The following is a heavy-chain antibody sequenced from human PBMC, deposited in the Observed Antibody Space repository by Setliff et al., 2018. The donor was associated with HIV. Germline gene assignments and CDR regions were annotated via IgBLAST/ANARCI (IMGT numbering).Heavy chain of an antibody. CDR3: AKLPTIYGVADSFDM. CDR2: IDDTGRKT. J-gene: IGHJ3*02. D-gene: IGHD3-3*01. Sequence: PGGSLRLSCVASGFTFRSYDMSWVRQAPGKGLEWVSSIDDTGRKTDYADSVKGRFTISRDNSKNTLYLQMHSLRVDDTASYYCAKLPTIYGVADSFDMWGRGTKVTVS. V-gene: IGHV3-23*05. CDR1: GFTFRSYD.